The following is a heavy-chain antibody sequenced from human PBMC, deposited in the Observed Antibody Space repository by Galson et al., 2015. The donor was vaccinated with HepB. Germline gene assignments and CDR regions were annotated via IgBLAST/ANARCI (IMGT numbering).Heavy chain of an antibody. Sequence: ETLSLTCTVSGGSISDSNYYWGWIRQPPGKGLEWIGEINHSTSANYNPSLKSRVTISVDTSKNQFSLKVTSVTAADTAIYYCARGHDYGDYGFSSKSTYYFDYWGRGALVTVSS. CDR3: ARGHDYGDYGFSSKSTYYFDY. CDR1: GGSISDSNYY. D-gene: IGHD4-17*01. V-gene: IGHV4-39*07. J-gene: IGHJ4*02. CDR2: INHSTSA.